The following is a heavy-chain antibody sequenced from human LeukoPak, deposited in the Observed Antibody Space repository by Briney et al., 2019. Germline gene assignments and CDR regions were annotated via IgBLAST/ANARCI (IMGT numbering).Heavy chain of an antibody. V-gene: IGHV3-48*02. CDR3: ATDQRYAFDY. J-gene: IGHJ4*02. CDR1: GFSFTDYP. CDR2: IRTTAKGAKYA. Sequence: PGGSLRLSCAASGFSFTDYPMNWVRQAPREGLEWISNIRTTAKGAKYAYYADSVKGRVTISRDDGKNTLYLHMNSLRDDDTAVYYCATDQRYAFDYWGQGILVTVSS. D-gene: IGHD3-9*01.